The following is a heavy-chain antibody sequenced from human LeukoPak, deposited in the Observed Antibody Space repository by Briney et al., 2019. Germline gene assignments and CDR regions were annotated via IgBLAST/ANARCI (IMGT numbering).Heavy chain of an antibody. CDR1: GGTIRSYY. CDR3: ARGFHGNNWYYFDY. J-gene: IGHJ4*02. D-gene: IGHD1-1*01. CDR2: ISYSGST. V-gene: IGHV4-59*01. Sequence: SETLSLTCAVSGGTIRSYYWSWIRQPPGKGLEWIGYISYSGSTNYNPSLKSRLTMSLDTSKNQFSLKLNSVTAADTAVYYCARGFHGNNWYYFDYWGQGTLVAVSS.